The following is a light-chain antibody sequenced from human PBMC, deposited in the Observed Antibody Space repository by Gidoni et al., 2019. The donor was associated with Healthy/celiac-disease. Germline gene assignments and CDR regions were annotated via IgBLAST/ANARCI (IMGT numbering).Light chain of an antibody. CDR3: QQYDNLPPKIT. CDR2: DAS. J-gene: IGKJ3*01. CDR1: QDISNY. V-gene: IGKV1-33*01. Sequence: DIQMTQSPSSLSASVGDRVTITCQASQDISNYLNWYQQKPGKAPKLLIYDASNLETGVPSRFSGSGSGTDFTFTISSLQPEDIATYYCQQYDNLPPKITFGPXTKVDIK.